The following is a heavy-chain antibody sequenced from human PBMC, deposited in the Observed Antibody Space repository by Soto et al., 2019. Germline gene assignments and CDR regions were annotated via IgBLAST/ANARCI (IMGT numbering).Heavy chain of an antibody. Sequence: PGGSLRLSCAASGFPFSSYAMSWVRQTPGKGLEWVSAISGSGGSTYYADSVKGRFTISRDDSKKTAYLQMNSLESEDTAVYYCSRDDSDWFFNWGRGTLVTVSS. CDR3: SRDDSDWFFN. CDR1: GFPFSSYA. V-gene: IGHV3-23*01. D-gene: IGHD3-9*01. J-gene: IGHJ4*02. CDR2: ISGSGGST.